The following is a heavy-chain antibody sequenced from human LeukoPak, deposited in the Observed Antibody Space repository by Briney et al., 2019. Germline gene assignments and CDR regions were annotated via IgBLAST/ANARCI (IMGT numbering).Heavy chain of an antibody. V-gene: IGHV3-66*01. CDR2: IYSGGST. CDR1: GFIVSSNY. CDR3: ARVRMYSGSDPGDY. J-gene: IGHJ4*02. D-gene: IGHD1-26*01. Sequence: PGGSLRLSCAASGFIVSSNYMSWVRQAPGKGLEWVSVIYSGGSTYYADSVKGRFTISRDNSKNTLYLQMNSLRAEDTAVYYCARVRMYSGSDPGDYWGQGTLVTVSS.